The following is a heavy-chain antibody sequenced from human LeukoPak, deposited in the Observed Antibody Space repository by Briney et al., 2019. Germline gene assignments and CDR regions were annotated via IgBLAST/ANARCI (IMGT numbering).Heavy chain of an antibody. CDR1: GFTFSSYR. V-gene: IGHV3-7*01. Sequence: SGGSLRLSCAASGFTFSSYRMSWVRQAPGKGLEWVANIKQDGSEKYYVDSVKGRFTISRDNAKNSLYLQMNSLRAEDTAVYYCARDRKYFDYWGQGTLVTVSS. CDR3: ARDRKYFDY. J-gene: IGHJ4*02. CDR2: IKQDGSEK.